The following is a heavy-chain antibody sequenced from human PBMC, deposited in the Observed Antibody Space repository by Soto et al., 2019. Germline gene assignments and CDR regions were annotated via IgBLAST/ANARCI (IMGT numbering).Heavy chain of an antibody. V-gene: IGHV3-15*07. CDR3: TTYSKSGYSYGHVIYYYYGMDV. J-gene: IGHJ6*02. CDR1: GFTFSNAW. D-gene: IGHD5-18*01. Sequence: GGSLRLSCAASGFTFSNAWMNWVRQAPGKGLEWVGRIKSKTDGGTTDYAAPVKGRFTISRDDSKNTLYLQMNSLKTEDTAVYYCTTYSKSGYSYGHVIYYYYGMDVWGQGTTVTVSS. CDR2: IKSKTDGGTT.